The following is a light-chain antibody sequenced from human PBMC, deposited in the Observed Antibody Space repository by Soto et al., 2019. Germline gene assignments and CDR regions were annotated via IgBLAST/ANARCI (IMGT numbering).Light chain of an antibody. CDR2: GAS. J-gene: IGKJ5*01. CDR1: QSVKSN. V-gene: IGKV3-11*01. Sequence: TQSPAILSVTPGERATLSCRASQSVKSNLDWYQQNSGQAPRLLIYGASTRATGILARFSGRGSGTDFTLTISSLEPEDFAVDYCQQRSNWPTFGQGTRLEN. CDR3: QQRSNWPT.